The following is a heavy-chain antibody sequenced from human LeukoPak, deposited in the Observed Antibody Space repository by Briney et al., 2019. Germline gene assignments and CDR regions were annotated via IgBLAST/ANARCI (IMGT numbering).Heavy chain of an antibody. Sequence: SETLSLTCTVSGGSISSGSYYWSWIRQPAGKGLECNGRIYTSGSTNYNPSLKSRVTISVDTSKIQFSLKLSSVNAADTAVYYCARVRRGYYDSSGYEDAFDIWGQGTMVTVSS. J-gene: IGHJ3*02. V-gene: IGHV4-61*02. CDR2: IYTSGST. CDR3: ARVRRGYYDSSGYEDAFDI. D-gene: IGHD3-22*01. CDR1: GGSISSGSYY.